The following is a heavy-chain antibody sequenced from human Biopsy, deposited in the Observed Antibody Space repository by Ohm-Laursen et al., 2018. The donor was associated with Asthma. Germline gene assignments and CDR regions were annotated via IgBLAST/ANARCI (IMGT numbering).Heavy chain of an antibody. Sequence: SLRLSCAASGFTFGDYWMSWVCQVPGKGLEWVANIKHDGSEKNHVDSLKGRFTISRDNAKHSLYLQMNSLRAEDTAVYYCARTFHFWSPYHAEHYQLWGQGTLVTVSS. CDR2: IKHDGSEK. V-gene: IGHV3-7*01. CDR1: GFTFGDYW. CDR3: ARTFHFWSPYHAEHYQL. J-gene: IGHJ1*01. D-gene: IGHD3-3*02.